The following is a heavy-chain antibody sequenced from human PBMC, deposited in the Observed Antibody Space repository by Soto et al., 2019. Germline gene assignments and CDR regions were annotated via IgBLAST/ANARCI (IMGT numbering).Heavy chain of an antibody. D-gene: IGHD6-13*01. V-gene: IGHV3-23*01. J-gene: IGHJ4*02. CDR3: ARRGPGTYFAY. Sequence: EVQLLDSGGGLVQPGGSLRLSCAASGFTFSSYAMNWVRQATGKGLEWVSGNGGSGDSTYYADSVKGRFTISRDNSKNTLYLQMNSLRPEDAAVYYCARRGPGTYFAYWGQGTLVTVSS. CDR1: GFTFSSYA. CDR2: NGGSGDST.